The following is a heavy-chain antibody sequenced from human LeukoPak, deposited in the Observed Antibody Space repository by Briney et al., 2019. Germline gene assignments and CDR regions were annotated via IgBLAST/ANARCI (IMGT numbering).Heavy chain of an antibody. J-gene: IGHJ6*02. D-gene: IGHD3-3*01. Sequence: ASVKVSCKASGYTFTSYDINWVRQATGQGLEWMGWMNPNSGNTGYAQRFQGRVTMTRNTSISTAYMELSSLRSEDTAVYYCARATHQRIFGVVPGYYGMDVWGQGTTVTVSS. CDR2: MNPNSGNT. CDR3: ARATHQRIFGVVPGYYGMDV. CDR1: GYTFTSYD. V-gene: IGHV1-8*01.